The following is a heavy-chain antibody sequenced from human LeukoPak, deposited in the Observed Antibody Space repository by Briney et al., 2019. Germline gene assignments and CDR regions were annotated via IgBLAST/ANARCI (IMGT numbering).Heavy chain of an antibody. CDR1: GYTFTGYY. J-gene: IGHJ6*04. D-gene: IGHD3-3*01. CDR2: INPTSGGT. CDR3: ARQLRSAIDVDV. V-gene: IGHV1-2*02. Sequence: ASVKVSCKTSGYTFTGYYIQWVRQAPGQGLEWMGYINPTSGGTNYAQEFQGRVTMTRDTSISTAYMELSRLTSDDTAVYYCARQLRSAIDVDVWGKGTTVTVSS.